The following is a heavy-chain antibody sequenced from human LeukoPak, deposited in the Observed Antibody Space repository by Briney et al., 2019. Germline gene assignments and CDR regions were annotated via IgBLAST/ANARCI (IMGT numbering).Heavy chain of an antibody. CDR3: ARDYMVTIY. D-gene: IGHD3-10*01. V-gene: IGHV3-53*01. CDR2: IYSGGST. CDR1: GFTFSSYA. J-gene: IGHJ4*02. Sequence: GGSLRLSCAASGFTFSSYAMSWVRQAPGKGLEWVSVIYSGGSTYYADSVKGRFTISRDNSKNTLYLQMNSLRAEDTAVYYCARDYMVTIYWGQGTLVTVSS.